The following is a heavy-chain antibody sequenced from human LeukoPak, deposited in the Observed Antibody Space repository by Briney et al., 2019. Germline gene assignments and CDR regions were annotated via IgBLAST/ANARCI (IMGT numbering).Heavy chain of an antibody. J-gene: IGHJ6*02. D-gene: IGHD3-10*01. CDR1: GFTSSSYA. V-gene: IGHV3-23*01. CDR3: AKSGGLSGSGRLAMDV. CDR2: ISGSGGST. Sequence: PGGSLRLSCAASGFTSSSYAMSWVRQAPGKGLEWVSAISGSGGSTYYADSVKGRFTISRDNSKNTLYLQMNSLRAEDTAVYYCAKSGGLSGSGRLAMDVWGQGTTVTVSS.